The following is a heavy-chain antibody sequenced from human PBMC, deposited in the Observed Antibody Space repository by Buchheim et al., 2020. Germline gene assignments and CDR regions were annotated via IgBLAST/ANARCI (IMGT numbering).Heavy chain of an antibody. CDR2: IYYSGST. CDR3: ARPNWGSAHYYGMDV. Sequence: QLQLQESGPGLVKPSETLSLTCTVSGGSISSSSYYWGWIRQPPGKGLEWIGSIYYSGSTYYNPSLQSRVTISVDTSKNQFSLKLSSVTAADTAVYYCARPNWGSAHYYGMDVWGQGTT. CDR1: GGSISSSSYY. V-gene: IGHV4-39*07. D-gene: IGHD7-27*01. J-gene: IGHJ6*02.